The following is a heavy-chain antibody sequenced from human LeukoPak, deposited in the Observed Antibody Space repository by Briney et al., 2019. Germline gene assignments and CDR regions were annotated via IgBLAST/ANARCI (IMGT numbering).Heavy chain of an antibody. V-gene: IGHV4-31*03. CDR2: IYYSGST. D-gene: IGHD3-22*01. CDR1: GGSISSGGYY. CDR3: ARDSGMIVHY. Sequence: SQTLSLTCTVSGGSISSGGYYWSWIRQHPGKGLEWIGYIYYSGSTYYNPSLKSRVTVSVDTSKHQFSLKLSSVTAADTAVYYCARDSGMIVHYWGQGTLVTVSS. J-gene: IGHJ4*02.